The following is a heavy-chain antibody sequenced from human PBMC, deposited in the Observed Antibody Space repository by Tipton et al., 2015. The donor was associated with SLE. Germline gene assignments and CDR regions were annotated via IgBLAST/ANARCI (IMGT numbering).Heavy chain of an antibody. CDR2: IWYDGSNK. V-gene: IGHV3-33*01. Sequence: SLRLSCAASGFTFSSYGMHWVRQAPGKGLEWVAVIWYDGSNKYYADSVKGRFTISRDNSKNTLYLQMNSLRAEDTAVYYCAREVTPYYLDYWGQGTLVTVSS. CDR3: AREVTPYYLDY. CDR1: GFTFSSYG. D-gene: IGHD4-23*01. J-gene: IGHJ4*02.